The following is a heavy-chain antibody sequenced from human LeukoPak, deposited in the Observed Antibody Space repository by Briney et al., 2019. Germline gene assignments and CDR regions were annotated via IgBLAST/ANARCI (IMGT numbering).Heavy chain of an antibody. CDR1: GYTFTSYG. CDR2: ISAYNGNT. CDR3: ARAPRVGIAVAGTVDY. J-gene: IGHJ4*02. Sequence: ASVKVSCKASGYTFTSYGISWVRQAPGQGLEWMGWISAYNGNTNYAQKLQGRVTMTTDTSTSTAYMELRSLRSDDTAVYYCARAPRVGIAVAGTVDYWGQGTLVTVSS. V-gene: IGHV1-18*01. D-gene: IGHD6-19*01.